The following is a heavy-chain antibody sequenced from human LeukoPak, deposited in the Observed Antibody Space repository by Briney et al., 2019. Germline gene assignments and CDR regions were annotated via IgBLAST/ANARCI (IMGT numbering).Heavy chain of an antibody. CDR3: ARDLQWLKRFPLAV. CDR1: GFTFTGYY. V-gene: IGHV1-2*02. CDR2: INPNSGGT. J-gene: IGHJ4*02. Sequence: PGGSLRLSCAASGFTFTGYYMHWVRQAPGQGLEWMGWINPNSGGTNYAQKFQGRVTMTRDTSISTAYMELSRLRSDDTAVYYCARDLQWLKRFPLAVWGQGTLVTVSS. D-gene: IGHD3-22*01.